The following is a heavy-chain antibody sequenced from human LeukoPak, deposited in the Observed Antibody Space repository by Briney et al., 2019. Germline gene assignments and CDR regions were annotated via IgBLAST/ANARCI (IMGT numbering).Heavy chain of an antibody. CDR2: ISAYNGNT. CDR3: ARGPGEGGSSGYYYGKPEDPAEYYFDH. J-gene: IGHJ4*02. V-gene: IGHV1-18*01. D-gene: IGHD3-22*01. CDR1: GYTFTSYG. Sequence: ASVKVSCKASGYTFTSYGISWVRQAPGQGLEWMGWISAYNGNTNYAQKFQGRVTMTRDMSTSTVYMELSSLRSEDTAVYYCARGPGEGGSSGYYYGKPEDPAEYYFDHWGQGTLVTVSS.